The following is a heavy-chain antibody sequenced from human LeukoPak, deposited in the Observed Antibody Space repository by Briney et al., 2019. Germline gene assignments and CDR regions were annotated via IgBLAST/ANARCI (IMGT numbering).Heavy chain of an antibody. CDR2: INSDESIT. D-gene: IGHD4-11*01. V-gene: IGHV3-74*01. CDR3: ARGLVPGFLDY. J-gene: IGHJ4*02. CDR1: GXTFSSSW. Sequence: GGSLRLSCAASGXTFSSSWMYWVRQAPGKGLVWVSRINSDESITTYADSVKGRFTISRDNAKNTLYLQMNSLRAEDTAVYYCARGLVPGFLDYWGQGTPVTVSS.